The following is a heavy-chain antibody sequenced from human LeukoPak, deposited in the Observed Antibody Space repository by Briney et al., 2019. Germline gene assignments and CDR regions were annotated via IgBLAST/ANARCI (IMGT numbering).Heavy chain of an antibody. V-gene: IGHV3-11*01. CDR3: AKGGIRYGYWFNH. J-gene: IGHJ5*02. CDR1: GFRFSDYY. Sequence: KPGGSLRLSCAATGFRFSDYYMLWIRQAPGKGLVWVSSISSTGSSIFYADSVKGRFTISRDHANNSLPLQFNNLRAEDSAVYYGAKGGIRYGYWFNHWGQGTLVTVSS. CDR2: ISSTGSSI. D-gene: IGHD3-10*01.